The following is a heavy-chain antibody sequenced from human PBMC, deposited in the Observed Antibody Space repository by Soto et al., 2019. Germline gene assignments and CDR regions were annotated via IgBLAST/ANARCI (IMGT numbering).Heavy chain of an antibody. J-gene: IGHJ4*02. Sequence: QVQLVESGGGLVKPGGSLRLSCAASGFTFSDYYMSWIRQAPGKGLEWVSYISSSGSTIYYADSVKGRFTISRDNAKNSLYLQMNSLRAEDMAVYYCARVTREEYYDILTGVLFDYWGQGTLVTVSS. CDR2: ISSSGSTI. CDR1: GFTFSDYY. V-gene: IGHV3-11*01. D-gene: IGHD3-9*01. CDR3: ARVTREEYYDILTGVLFDY.